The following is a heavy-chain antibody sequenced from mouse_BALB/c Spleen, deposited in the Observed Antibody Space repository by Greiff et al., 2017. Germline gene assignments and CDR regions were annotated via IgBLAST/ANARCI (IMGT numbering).Heavy chain of an antibody. Sequence: EVQLQQSGTVLARPGASVKMSCKASGYTFTSYWMHWVKQRPGQGLEWIGAIYPGNSDTSYNQKFKGKAKLTAVTSTSTAYMELSSLTNEDSAVYYCTAINTTAVNYAMDYWGQGTSVTVSS. V-gene: IGHV1-5*01. CDR2: IYPGNSDT. CDR1: GYTFTSYW. CDR3: TAINTTAVNYAMDY. J-gene: IGHJ4*01. D-gene: IGHD1-2*01.